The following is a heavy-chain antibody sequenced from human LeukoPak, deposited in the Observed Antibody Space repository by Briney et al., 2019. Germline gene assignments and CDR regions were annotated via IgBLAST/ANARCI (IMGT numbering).Heavy chain of an antibody. D-gene: IGHD6-13*01. J-gene: IGHJ5*02. CDR1: GSTFTGYY. CDR3: ARGVGSSWYDWFDP. Sequence: KAGASLQISCKGSGSTFTGYYMHWVRQAPGQGLEWMGWINPNSGGTNYAQKFQGRVTMTRDTSISTAYMELSRLRSDDTAVYYCARGVGSSWYDWFDPWGQGTLVTVSS. V-gene: IGHV1-2*02. CDR2: INPNSGGT.